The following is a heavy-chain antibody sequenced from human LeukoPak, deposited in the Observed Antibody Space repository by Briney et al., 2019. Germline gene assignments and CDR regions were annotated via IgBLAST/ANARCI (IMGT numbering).Heavy chain of an antibody. Sequence: PSETLSLTCTVSGGSISSGSYYWSWIRRPAGKGLEWIGRIYTSGSTNYNPSLKSRDTISVDTSKNQFSLKLSSVTAADTAVYYCASSLMVYANFDYWGQGTLVTVSS. CDR3: ASSLMVYANFDY. CDR1: GGSISSGSYY. J-gene: IGHJ4*02. D-gene: IGHD2-8*01. V-gene: IGHV4-61*02. CDR2: IYTSGST.